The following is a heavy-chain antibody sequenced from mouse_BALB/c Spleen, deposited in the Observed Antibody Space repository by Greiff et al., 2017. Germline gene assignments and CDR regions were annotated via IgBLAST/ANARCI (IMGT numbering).Heavy chain of an antibody. CDR3: GKDYYGSSYGYAMDY. CDR2: INPYNGDT. CDR1: GYSFTGYF. V-gene: IGHV1-37*01. J-gene: IGHJ4*01. D-gene: IGHD1-1*01. Sequence: EVQLQQSGPELVKPGASVKISCKASGYSFTGYFMNWVKQSHGKSLEWIGRINPYNGDTFYNQKFKGKATLTVDKSSSTAHMELLSLTSEDSAVYYCGKDYYGSSYGYAMDYWGQGTSVTVSS.